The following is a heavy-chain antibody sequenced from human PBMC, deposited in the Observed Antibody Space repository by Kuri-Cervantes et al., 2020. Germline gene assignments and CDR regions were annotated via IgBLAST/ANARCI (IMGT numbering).Heavy chain of an antibody. CDR3: ARDGDGPFDY. Sequence: ESLKISCTVSGGSISSSSYYWGWIRQPPGKGLEWIGEINHSGSTNYNPSLKSRVTISVDTSKNQFSLKLSSVTAADTAVYYCARDGDGPFDYWGQGTLVTVSS. V-gene: IGHV4-39*07. CDR1: GGSISSSSYY. CDR2: INHSGST. D-gene: IGHD5-24*01. J-gene: IGHJ4*02.